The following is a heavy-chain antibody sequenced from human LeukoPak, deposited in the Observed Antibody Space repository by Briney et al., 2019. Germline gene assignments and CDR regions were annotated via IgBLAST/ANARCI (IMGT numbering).Heavy chain of an antibody. J-gene: IGHJ4*02. V-gene: IGHV3-23*01. D-gene: IGHD5-12*01. CDR2: ISTSGGTT. CDR1: GFTFSSYA. Sequence: PGGSLRLSCAASGFTFSSYAMSWVRQSPGKGLEWVSAISTSGGTTYYADSVKGRFTISRDNSKNTLYLQMNSLRAEDTAVYYCARGPSGYHNTGGQGTLVTVSS. CDR3: ARGPSGYHNT.